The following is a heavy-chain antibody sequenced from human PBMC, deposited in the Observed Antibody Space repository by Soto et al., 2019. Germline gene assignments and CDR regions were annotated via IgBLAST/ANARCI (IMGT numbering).Heavy chain of an antibody. CDR2: INAGNGNT. D-gene: IGHD3-22*01. V-gene: IGHV1-3*01. J-gene: IGHJ3*02. CDR3: ARGPRLYYYDSSGYAADNDAFDI. Sequence: QRLEWMGWINAGNGNTKYSQKFQGRVTITRDTSASTAYMELSSLRSEDTAVYYCARGPRLYYYDSSGYAADNDAFDIWGQRTMVSV.